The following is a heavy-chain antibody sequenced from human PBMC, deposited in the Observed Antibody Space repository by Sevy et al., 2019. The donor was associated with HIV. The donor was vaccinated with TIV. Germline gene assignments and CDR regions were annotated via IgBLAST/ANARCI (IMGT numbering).Heavy chain of an antibody. CDR2: ISSSGSTI. Sequence: GGSLRLSCAASGFTFSDYYMSWIRQAPGKGLEWVSYISSSGSTIYYADSVKGRFTISRDNAKNSLYLQMNSLRAEDTAVYYCARDFTDSSGYSQYYGMDVWGQGTTVTVSS. D-gene: IGHD3-22*01. V-gene: IGHV3-11*01. CDR3: ARDFTDSSGYSQYYGMDV. CDR1: GFTFSDYY. J-gene: IGHJ6*02.